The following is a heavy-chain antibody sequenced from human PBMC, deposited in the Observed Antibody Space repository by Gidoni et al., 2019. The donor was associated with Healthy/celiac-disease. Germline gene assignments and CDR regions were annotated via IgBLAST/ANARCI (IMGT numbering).Heavy chain of an antibody. Sequence: EVQLVESGGGLVKPGGSLRLSCAASGFTFSSYSMNWVRQAPGKGLGWVSSISSSSSYIYYADSVKGRFTISRDNAKNSLYLQMNSLRAEDTAVYYCAREGFMPAAPDFDYWGQGTLVTVSS. J-gene: IGHJ4*02. V-gene: IGHV3-21*01. CDR3: AREGFMPAAPDFDY. D-gene: IGHD2-2*01. CDR1: GFTFSSYS. CDR2: ISSSSSYI.